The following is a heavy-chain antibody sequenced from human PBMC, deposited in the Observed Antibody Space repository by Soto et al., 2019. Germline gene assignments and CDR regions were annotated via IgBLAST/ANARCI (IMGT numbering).Heavy chain of an antibody. CDR3: TRRAYYDTSGYYWGDAFDI. V-gene: IGHV3-72*01. Sequence: EVQLVESGGGLVQPGGSLRLSCAASGFTFSDHYMDWVRQAPGKGLEWVGRIRNKPNTYTTEYAASVKGRFTIPRDDSKNSLYLQMNSLKTEDTAVYYCTRRAYYDTSGYYWGDAFDIWGQGTKVTISS. D-gene: IGHD3-22*01. J-gene: IGHJ3*02. CDR2: IRNKPNTYTT. CDR1: GFTFSDHY.